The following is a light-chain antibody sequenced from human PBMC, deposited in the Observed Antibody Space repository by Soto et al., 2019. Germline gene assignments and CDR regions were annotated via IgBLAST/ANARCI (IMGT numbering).Light chain of an antibody. CDR2: GNT. CDR3: QSYDSSLSGWV. J-gene: IGLJ7*01. V-gene: IGLV1-40*01. CDR1: SSNIGAGYD. Sequence: QSVLTQPPSASGAPGQRVTISCTGSSSNIGAGYDVHWYQQVPGAAPKPLIFGNTNRPSGVPDRFSGSKSGTSVSLAITGLQAEDEAEYYCQSYDSSLSGWVFGGGTQLTVL.